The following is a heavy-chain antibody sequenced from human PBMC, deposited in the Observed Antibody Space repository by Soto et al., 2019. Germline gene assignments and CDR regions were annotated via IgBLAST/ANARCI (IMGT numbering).Heavy chain of an antibody. CDR3: ARGRDPATSFDY. CDR2: IIPIFGTA. V-gene: IGHV1-69*13. CDR1: GGTFSSYA. Sequence: SVKVSCKASGGTFSSYAISWVRRAPGQGLEWMGGIIPIFGTANYAQKFQGRVTITADESTSTAYMELSSLRSEDTAVYYCARGRDPATSFDYWGQGTLVTVSS. J-gene: IGHJ4*02. D-gene: IGHD1-26*01.